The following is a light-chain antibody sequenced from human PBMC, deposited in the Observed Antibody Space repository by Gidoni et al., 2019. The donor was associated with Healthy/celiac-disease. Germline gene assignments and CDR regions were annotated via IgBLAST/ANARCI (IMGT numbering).Light chain of an antibody. CDR3: QQYNSYST. CDR1: QSISSW. CDR2: DAS. J-gene: IGKJ5*01. V-gene: IGKV1-5*01. Sequence: DIQMTQSPSTLSASVGDRVTITCRASQSISSWLAWYQQKPGKAPKLLIYDASSLESGVPSRFSGSGSGTEFTLTISSLQPDDFATYYCQQYNSYSTFXHXTRLEIK.